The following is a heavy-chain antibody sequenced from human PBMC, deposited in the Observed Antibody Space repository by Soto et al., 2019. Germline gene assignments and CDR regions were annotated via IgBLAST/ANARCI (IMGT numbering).Heavy chain of an antibody. J-gene: IGHJ4*01. Sequence: SETLSLTCTVSGGSITSYYWSWIRQPPGKGLEWIGYIHNSGSTSYNHSLQSRVTISADVSKNQFSLHLRSVTAADTAVYYCARRWSGSDYWGHVTRVTVS. CDR1: GGSITSYY. D-gene: IGHD3-10*01. V-gene: IGHV4-59*01. CDR2: IHNSGST. CDR3: ARRWSGSDY.